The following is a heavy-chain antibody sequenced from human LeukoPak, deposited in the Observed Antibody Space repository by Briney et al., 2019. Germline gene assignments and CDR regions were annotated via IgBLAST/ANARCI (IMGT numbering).Heavy chain of an antibody. CDR2: ISSSSSYI. CDR3: ARDEVRGVAFDY. Sequence: GGSLRRSCAASGFTFSSYSMNWVRQAPGKGLEWVSSISSSSSYIYYADSVKGRFTISRDNAKNSLYLQMNSLRAEDTAVYYCARDEVRGVAFDYWGQGTLVTVSS. V-gene: IGHV3-21*01. D-gene: IGHD3-10*01. CDR1: GFTFSSYS. J-gene: IGHJ4*02.